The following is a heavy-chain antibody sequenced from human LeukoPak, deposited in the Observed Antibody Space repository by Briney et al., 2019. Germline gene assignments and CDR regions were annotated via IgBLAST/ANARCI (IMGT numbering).Heavy chain of an antibody. D-gene: IGHD1-26*01. J-gene: IGHJ4*02. CDR1: GFTFSNYW. Sequence: GGSLRLSCTASGFTFSNYWMHWVRQAPGKGLEWVAVISYDGTNKYYAESVKGRFTISRDNSKNTVNLQMNSLRAEDTAVYYCARGDSGSSHFDYWGQGTLVTVSS. V-gene: IGHV3-30-3*01. CDR2: ISYDGTNK. CDR3: ARGDSGSSHFDY.